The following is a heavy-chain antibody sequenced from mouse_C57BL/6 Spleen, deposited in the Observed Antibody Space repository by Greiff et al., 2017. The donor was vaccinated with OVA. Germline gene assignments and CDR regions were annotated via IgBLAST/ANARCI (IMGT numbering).Heavy chain of an antibody. J-gene: IGHJ1*03. CDR3: ARGDSNYLYWYFEV. Sequence: VQLQQSGAELVKPGASVKMSCKASGYTFTTYPIEWMKQNHGKSLEWIGNFHPYNDDTKYNEKFKGKATLTVEKSSSTVYLELSRLTSDDAAVYYCARGDSNYLYWYFEVWGTGTTVTVSS. CDR1: GYTFTTYP. V-gene: IGHV1-47*01. D-gene: IGHD2-5*01. CDR2: FHPYNDDT.